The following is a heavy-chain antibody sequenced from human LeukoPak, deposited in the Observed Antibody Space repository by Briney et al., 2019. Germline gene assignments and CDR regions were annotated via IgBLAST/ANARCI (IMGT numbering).Heavy chain of an antibody. D-gene: IGHD3-3*01. V-gene: IGHV3-23*01. Sequence: GGSLRLSCAASGFTFSSYAMSWVRQAPGKGLEWVSAISGSGGSTYYADSVKGRFTISRDNSKNTLYPQMNSLRAEDTAVYYCAKDYDFWSGHVGWFDPWGQGTLVTVSS. CDR3: AKDYDFWSGHVGWFDP. CDR1: GFTFSSYA. CDR2: ISGSGGST. J-gene: IGHJ5*02.